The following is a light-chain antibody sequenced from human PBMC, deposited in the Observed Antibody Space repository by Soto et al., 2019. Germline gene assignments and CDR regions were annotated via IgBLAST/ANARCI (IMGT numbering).Light chain of an antibody. CDR3: QQYHNWPLT. V-gene: IGKV3-15*01. Sequence: EIMMTQSPATLSVSPGERATLSCWASQSVSSNLAWYQQKPGQAPRLLIHSASTRATGVPARFSGSGSGTEFTLTISSLQSEDSEVYHCQQYHNWPLTSGEGTKVEIX. CDR2: SAS. CDR1: QSVSSN. J-gene: IGKJ4*01.